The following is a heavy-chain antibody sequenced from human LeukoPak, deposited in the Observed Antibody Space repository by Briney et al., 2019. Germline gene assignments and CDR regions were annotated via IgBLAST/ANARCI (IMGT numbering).Heavy chain of an antibody. Sequence: ASVKVSCKASGYTFTNYAMNWARQAPGQGLEWMGWINTNTGNPTYAQGFTGRFVFSLDTSVSTAYLQISSLKAEDTAVYYCARVGRAAEVGYMDVWGKGTTVTVSS. CDR2: INTNTGNP. D-gene: IGHD6-13*01. CDR1: GYTFTNYA. V-gene: IGHV7-4-1*02. CDR3: ARVGRAAEVGYMDV. J-gene: IGHJ6*03.